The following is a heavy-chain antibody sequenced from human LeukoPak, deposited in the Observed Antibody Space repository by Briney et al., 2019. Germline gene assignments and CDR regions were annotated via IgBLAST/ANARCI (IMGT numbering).Heavy chain of an antibody. D-gene: IGHD2-15*01. CDR1: GYTFTSYD. CDR2: MNPNSGNT. CDR3: ARVRGYCSGGSCSRYYYYYMDV. Sequence: GASVKVSCKASGYTFTSYDINWVRQATGQELEWMGWMNPNSGNTGYAQKFQGRVTTTRNTSISTAYMELSSLRSEDTAVYYCARVRGYCSGGSCSRYYYYYMDVWGKGTTVTISS. J-gene: IGHJ6*03. V-gene: IGHV1-8*01.